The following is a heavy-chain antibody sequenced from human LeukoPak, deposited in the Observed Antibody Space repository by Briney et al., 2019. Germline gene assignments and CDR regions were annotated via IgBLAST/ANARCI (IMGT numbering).Heavy chain of an antibody. D-gene: IGHD5-12*01. Sequence: SETLSLTCAVYGGSFSGYYWSWIRQPPGKGLEWIGEINHSGSTNYNPSLKSRVTISVDKSKNQFSLKLSSVTAADTAVYYCARQIRWLRYWFDPWGQGTLVTVSS. V-gene: IGHV4-34*01. CDR3: ARQIRWLRYWFDP. CDR1: GGSFSGYY. J-gene: IGHJ5*02. CDR2: INHSGST.